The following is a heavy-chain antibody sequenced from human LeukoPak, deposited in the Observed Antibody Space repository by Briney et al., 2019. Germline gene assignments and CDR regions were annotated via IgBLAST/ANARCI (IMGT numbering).Heavy chain of an antibody. CDR3: ARAQLYDFWSGYYRGIDP. D-gene: IGHD3-3*01. V-gene: IGHV4-34*01. CDR2: INHSGST. J-gene: IGHJ5*02. CDR1: GGSFSGYY. Sequence: PSETLSLTCAVYGGSFSGYYWSWIRQPPGKGLEWIGEINHSGSTNYNPSLKSRVTISVDTSKNQFSLKLSSVTAADTAVYYCARAQLYDFWSGYYRGIDPWGQGTLVTVSS.